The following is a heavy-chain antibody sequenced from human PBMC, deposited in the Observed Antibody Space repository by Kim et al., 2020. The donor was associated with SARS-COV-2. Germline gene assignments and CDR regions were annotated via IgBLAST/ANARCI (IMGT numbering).Heavy chain of an antibody. V-gene: IGHV4-4*09. J-gene: IGHJ4*02. D-gene: IGHD1-26*01. CDR3: AGTARGANFDY. Sequence: NSNPSHRSRVTISVDTSKNQFSLKLGSVTAADTAVYYCAGTARGANFDYWGRGALVTVSS.